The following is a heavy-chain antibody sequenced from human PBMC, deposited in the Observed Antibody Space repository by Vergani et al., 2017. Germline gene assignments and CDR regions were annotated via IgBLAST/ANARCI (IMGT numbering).Heavy chain of an antibody. D-gene: IGHD1-26*01. Sequence: QLQLQESGPGLVKPSETLSLTCTVSGGSISSSTSYYWTWIRQSPGKGLECIGLIYYNGNTYYDPSLKSRVTMSVDTSKHQFSLKLTSVTAADTSVYYCVGRAERWETLLRDDFDVWGQGTFVTVSP. CDR2: IYYNGNT. J-gene: IGHJ3*01. V-gene: IGHV4-39*01. CDR3: VGRAERWETLLRDDFDV. CDR1: GGSISSSTSYY.